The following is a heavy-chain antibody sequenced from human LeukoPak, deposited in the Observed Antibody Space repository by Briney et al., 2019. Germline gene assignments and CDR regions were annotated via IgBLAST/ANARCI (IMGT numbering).Heavy chain of an antibody. V-gene: IGHV1-2*02. Sequence: ASVKVSCEASGYTFTGYYMHWVRQAPGQGLEWMGWIDPNSGGTNYAQKFQGRVTMTRDTSTSTAYMELSRLGSDDTAVYYCARGNGYYDSSGYYVYWGQGTLVTVSS. D-gene: IGHD3-22*01. CDR2: IDPNSGGT. J-gene: IGHJ4*02. CDR3: ARGNGYYDSSGYYVY. CDR1: GYTFTGYY.